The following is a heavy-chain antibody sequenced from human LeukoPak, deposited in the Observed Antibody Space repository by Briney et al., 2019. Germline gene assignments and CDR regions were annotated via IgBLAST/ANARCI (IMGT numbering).Heavy chain of an antibody. D-gene: IGHD3-22*01. CDR3: ARTNYHDSSGFYDY. J-gene: IGHJ4*02. CDR1: GYTFTSYY. CDR2: INPRGGST. Sequence: ASVNVSCKACGYTFTSYYMHWLRQAPGQGLEGMGIINPRGGSTRHAEKFQGRVTMTRDTSTSTVYMEQSSLRSEDTAIYYCARTNYHDSSGFYDYWGQGALVSVSS. V-gene: IGHV1-46*01.